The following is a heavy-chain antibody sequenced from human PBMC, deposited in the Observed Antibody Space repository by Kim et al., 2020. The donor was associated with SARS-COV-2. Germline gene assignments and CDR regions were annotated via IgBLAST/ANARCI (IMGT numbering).Heavy chain of an antibody. J-gene: IGHJ4*02. D-gene: IGHD3-22*01. Sequence: SETLSLTCTVSGGSISSSSYYWGWIRQPPGKGLEWIGSIYYSGRTYYNPSLKSRVTISVNTSKNQFSLKLSSVTAADTAVYYCARVVVITPDFDYWGQGTLVTVSS. V-gene: IGHV4-39*01. CDR1: GGSISSSSYY. CDR2: IYYSGRT. CDR3: ARVVVITPDFDY.